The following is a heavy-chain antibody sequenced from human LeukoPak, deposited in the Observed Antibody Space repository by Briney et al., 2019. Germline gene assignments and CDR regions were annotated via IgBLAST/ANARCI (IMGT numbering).Heavy chain of an antibody. CDR2: ISSESSYI. D-gene: IGHD6-13*01. V-gene: IGHV3-21*06. CDR3: AKGGRGAAAADYYYYYMDV. J-gene: IGHJ6*03. Sequence: GGSLRLSCAASGFSFNTHSMNWVRQSPGKGLEWVSSISSESSYIHYADSVKGRFTISRDNAKNSLYLQMNSLGAEDTAVYYCAKGGRGAAAADYYYYYMDVWGKGTTVTVSS. CDR1: GFSFNTHS.